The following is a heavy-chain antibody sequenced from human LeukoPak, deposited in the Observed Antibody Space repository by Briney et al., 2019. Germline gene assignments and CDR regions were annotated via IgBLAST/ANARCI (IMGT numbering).Heavy chain of an antibody. CDR3: ARDGGATVADYYYYGMDV. V-gene: IGHV1-2*02. D-gene: IGHD4-23*01. J-gene: IGHJ6*02. CDR2: INPNSGGT. CDR1: GYTFTGYY. Sequence: ASVKVPCKASGYTFTGYYMHWVRQAPGQGLEWMGWINPNSGGTNYAQKFQGRVTMTRDTSISTAYMELSRLRSDDTAVYYCARDGGATVADYYYYGMDVWGQGTTVTVSS.